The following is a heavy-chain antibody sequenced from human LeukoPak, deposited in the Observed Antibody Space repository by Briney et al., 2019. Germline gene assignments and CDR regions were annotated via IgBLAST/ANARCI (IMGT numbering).Heavy chain of an antibody. V-gene: IGHV3-23*01. J-gene: IGHJ4*02. CDR1: GFTFSRFA. CDR3: AKDANYLDSSGYFIPFDY. Sequence: PGGSLRLSCSASGFTFSRFAMTWVRHLPGKGLEWVSTICGNGLQTFYADSVKGRFSVSRDNSVNILYLQMDSLRADDSALYSCAKDANYLDSSGYFIPFDYWGPGTLVTVAS. D-gene: IGHD3-22*01. CDR2: ICGNGLQT.